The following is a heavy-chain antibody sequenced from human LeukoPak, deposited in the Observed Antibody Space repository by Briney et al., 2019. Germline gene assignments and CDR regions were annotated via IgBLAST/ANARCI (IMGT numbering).Heavy chain of an antibody. CDR2: INPNSGGT. CDR1: GYTFTVYY. J-gene: IGHJ4*02. CDR3: ARDYRRSSSWYIALHYYFDY. Sequence: ASVKVSCKASGYTFTVYYMHWVRQAPGQGLEWMGWINPNSGGTNYAQKFQGRVTMTRDTSISTAYMELSRLRSDDTAVYYCARDYRRSSSWYIALHYYFDYWGQGTLVTVSS. D-gene: IGHD6-13*01. V-gene: IGHV1-2*02.